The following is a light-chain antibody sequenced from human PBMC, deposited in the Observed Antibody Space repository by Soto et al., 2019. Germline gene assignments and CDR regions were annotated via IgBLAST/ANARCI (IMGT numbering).Light chain of an antibody. CDR2: DAS. CDR3: IQDYNYPLT. CDR1: QGISSY. V-gene: IGKV1-8*01. Sequence: AIRMTQSPSSLSASTGDRVTITCRASQGISSYLAWYQQKPGKAPKLLIYDASSLESGVPSRFSGSGSGTESTLTISSLQPDDFATYYCIQDYNYPLTFGGGTKVDIK. J-gene: IGKJ4*01.